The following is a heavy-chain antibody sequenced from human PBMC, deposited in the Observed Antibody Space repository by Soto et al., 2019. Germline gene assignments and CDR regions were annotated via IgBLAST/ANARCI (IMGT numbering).Heavy chain of an antibody. D-gene: IGHD6-13*01. Sequence: QVQLQQWGAGLLKPSETLSLTCAVYGGSFSGYYWSWIRQPPGKGLEWIGEINHSGSTNYNPSLKSRVTISVDTSKNQFSLKLSSVTAADTAVYYCARSGGIAAAGTSDYWGQGTLVTVSS. V-gene: IGHV4-34*01. CDR2: INHSGST. CDR1: GGSFSGYY. CDR3: ARSGGIAAAGTSDY. J-gene: IGHJ4*02.